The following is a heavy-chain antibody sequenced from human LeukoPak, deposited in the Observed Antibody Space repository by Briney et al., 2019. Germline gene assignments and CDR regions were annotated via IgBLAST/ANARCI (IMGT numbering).Heavy chain of an antibody. D-gene: IGHD6-13*01. V-gene: IGHV5-10-1*01. CDR3: ARQTEHHLVLEN. CDR2: IDPDDSYT. CDR1: GYSVTTYW. Sequence: GESLKISCTGSGYSVTTYWISWVRQKPGKGLEWMGRIDPDDSYTNYSPSFQGHVTISVDKSLGAAYLQWTSLKASDTAIHYCARQTEHHLVLENWGQGTLVTVSS. J-gene: IGHJ4*02.